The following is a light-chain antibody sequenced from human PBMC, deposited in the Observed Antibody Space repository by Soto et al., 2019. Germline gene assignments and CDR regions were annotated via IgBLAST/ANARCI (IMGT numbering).Light chain of an antibody. CDR2: DAS. J-gene: IGKJ5*01. CDR1: QSVRSN. CDR3: QQYNNWPPT. Sequence: DIVLTQSPATLSVSLGETATLSCRASQSVRSNLAWYQQKPGQAPRLLIYDASTRAPGIPARFSGSGSGTELTLTISSLQSDDFAVYHCQQYNNWPPTFGHGTRLEIK. V-gene: IGKV3-15*01.